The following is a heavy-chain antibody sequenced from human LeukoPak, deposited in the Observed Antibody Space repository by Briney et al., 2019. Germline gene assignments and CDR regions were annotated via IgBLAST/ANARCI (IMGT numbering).Heavy chain of an antibody. CDR3: ARLDCIGGSCRVFDY. J-gene: IGHJ4*02. CDR2: ISAYNGNT. Sequence: ASVKVSCKASGYTFTSYGISWVRQAPGQGLEWMGWISAYNGNTNYAQKLQGRVTITTDTSTSTAYMELRSLRSDDTAVYYCARLDCIGGSCRVFDYWGQGTLVTVSS. D-gene: IGHD2-15*01. V-gene: IGHV1-18*01. CDR1: GYTFTSYG.